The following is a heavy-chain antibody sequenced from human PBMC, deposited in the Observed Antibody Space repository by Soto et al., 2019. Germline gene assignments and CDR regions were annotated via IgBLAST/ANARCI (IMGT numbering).Heavy chain of an antibody. CDR1: GDSVSSNSAA. V-gene: IGHV6-1*01. CDR2: TYYRSKWYN. Sequence: SQTLSLTCAISGDSVSSNSAAWNWIRQSPSRGLEWLGRTYYRSKWYNDYAVSVKSRITINPDTSKNQFSLQLNSVTPEDTAVYYCARGRRYSSSTWFQREYSWFDPWGQGTLVTVSS. CDR3: ARGRRYSSSTWFQREYSWFDP. J-gene: IGHJ5*02. D-gene: IGHD6-6*01.